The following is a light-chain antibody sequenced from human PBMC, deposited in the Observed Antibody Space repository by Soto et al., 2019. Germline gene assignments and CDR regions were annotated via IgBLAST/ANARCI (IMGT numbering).Light chain of an antibody. CDR2: EVS. CDR3: NSRGGSRPYYV. V-gene: IGLV2-14*01. J-gene: IGLJ1*01. Sequence: QSALTQPASVSGSPGQSITISCTGTSSDIGAYNSVSWYQQYPGKAPKLMIYEVSNRPSGVSARFSASKSGNTASLTISGLQAEDEADYYCNSRGGSRPYYVFGTGTQLTVL. CDR1: SSDIGAYNS.